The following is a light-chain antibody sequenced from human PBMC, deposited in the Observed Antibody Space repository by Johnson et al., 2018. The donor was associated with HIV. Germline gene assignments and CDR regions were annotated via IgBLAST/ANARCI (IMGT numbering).Light chain of an antibody. Sequence: QSVLSQPPSVSAAPGQRVTISCSGSSSNIGNNYVSWYQHLPGTAPKLLIYDNNKRPSGIPDRFSGSKSGTSATLGITGLQTGAEADYYCGTWDSHLSVYVVGTGTKFSVL. V-gene: IGLV1-51*01. CDR3: GTWDSHLSVYV. CDR1: SSNIGNNY. J-gene: IGLJ1*01. CDR2: DNN.